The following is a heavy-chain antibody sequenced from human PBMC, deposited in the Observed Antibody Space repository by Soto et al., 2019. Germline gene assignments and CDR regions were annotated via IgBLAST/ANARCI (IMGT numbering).Heavy chain of an antibody. CDR2: INPNSGGT. CDR3: AREHCSRTSCSYYFEY. J-gene: IGHJ4*02. Sequence: ASVKVSCKASGYTFTGYYMHWVRQAPGQGLEWMGWINPNSGGTNYAQKFQGWVTMTRDTSISTAYMELSRLRSDDTAVYYCAREHCSRTSCSYYFEYWGKGTLVTVGS. CDR1: GYTFTGYY. D-gene: IGHD2-2*01. V-gene: IGHV1-2*04.